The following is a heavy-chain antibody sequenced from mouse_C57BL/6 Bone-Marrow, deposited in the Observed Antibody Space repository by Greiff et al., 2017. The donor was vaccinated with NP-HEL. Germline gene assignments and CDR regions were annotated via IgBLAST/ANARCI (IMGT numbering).Heavy chain of an antibody. J-gene: IGHJ3*01. CDR3: ASSYYGSSWAY. Sequence: EVQGVESGPVLVKPGASVKMSCKASGYTFTDYYMNWVKQSHGKSLEWIGVINPYNGGTSYNQKFKGKATLTVDKSSSTAYMELNSLTSEDSAVYYCASSYYGSSWAYWGQGTLVTVSA. CDR1: GYTFTDYY. CDR2: INPYNGGT. V-gene: IGHV1-19*01. D-gene: IGHD1-1*01.